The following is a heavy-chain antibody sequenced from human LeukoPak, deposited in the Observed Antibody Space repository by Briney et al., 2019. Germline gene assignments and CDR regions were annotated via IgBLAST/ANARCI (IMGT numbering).Heavy chain of an antibody. CDR2: MEPNSGNT. CDR3: ARGPGTILGVVTDY. Sequence: TSVKVCCEASGYTFTSYDINWVRQCAGHGLEWRGWMEPNSGNTGYAQKFQGRVTITRNTSISTAYMELSSLRSEDTAVYYCARGPGTILGVVTDYWGLGTLVTVSS. V-gene: IGHV1-8*03. J-gene: IGHJ4*02. D-gene: IGHD3-3*01. CDR1: GYTFTSYD.